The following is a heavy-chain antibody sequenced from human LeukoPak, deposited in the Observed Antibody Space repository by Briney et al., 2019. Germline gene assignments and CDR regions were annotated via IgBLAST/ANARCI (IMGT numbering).Heavy chain of an antibody. J-gene: IGHJ6*03. Sequence: TGGSLRLSCAASGFTFSSYSMNWARQAPGKGLEWVSYISSSSSTIYYADSVKGRFTISRDNAKNSLYLQMNSLRAEDTAVYYCARGEHDSSGSSYYYYYMDVWGKGTTVTVSS. D-gene: IGHD3-22*01. CDR1: GFTFSSYS. CDR2: ISSSSSTI. CDR3: ARGEHDSSGSSYYYYYMDV. V-gene: IGHV3-48*01.